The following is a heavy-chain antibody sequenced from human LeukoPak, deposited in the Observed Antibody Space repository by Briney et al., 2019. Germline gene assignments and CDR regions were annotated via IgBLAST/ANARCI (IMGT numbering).Heavy chain of an antibody. CDR3: ARAPEFSSGWLLDC. J-gene: IGHJ4*02. D-gene: IGHD6-19*01. CDR2: IRTSGST. Sequence: PSGTLSLTCTVSGGSINTYYWTWIRQSAGKGLEWIGRIRTSGSTNYNPSLKSRVTMSVDTSRNQFSLKVNSVTAADTGVYYCARAPEFSSGWLLDCWGQGSLVTVSS. CDR1: GGSINTYY. V-gene: IGHV4-4*07.